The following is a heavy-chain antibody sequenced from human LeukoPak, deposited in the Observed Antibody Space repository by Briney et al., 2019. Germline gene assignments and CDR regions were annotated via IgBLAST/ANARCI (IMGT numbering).Heavy chain of an antibody. CDR1: GFTFSSYS. CDR2: ISTSSSYI. D-gene: IGHD1-14*01. J-gene: IGHJ3*02. V-gene: IGHV3-21*01. CDR3: ARVRLQPRTLLDDAFDI. Sequence: GGSLRLSCAASGFTFSSYSMNWVRQAPGKGLEWVSCISTSSSYIYYADSVKGRFTISRDNAKNSLYLQMNSLRAEDTAVYYCARVRLQPRTLLDDAFDIWGQGTMVTVSS.